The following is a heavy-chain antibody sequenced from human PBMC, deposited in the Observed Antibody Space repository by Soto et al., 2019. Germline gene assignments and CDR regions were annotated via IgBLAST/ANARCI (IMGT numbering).Heavy chain of an antibody. D-gene: IGHD6-25*01. Sequence: GGSLRLSCAASGFTFSSYWMSWVRRAPGKGLEWVANIKQDGSEKYYVDSVKGRFTISRDNAKNSLYLQMNSLRAEDTAVYYWARGSATVAHFYDWGQGTLVPVAS. CDR1: GFTFSSYW. CDR3: ARGSATVAHFYD. J-gene: IGHJ4*02. V-gene: IGHV3-7*05. CDR2: IKQDGSEK.